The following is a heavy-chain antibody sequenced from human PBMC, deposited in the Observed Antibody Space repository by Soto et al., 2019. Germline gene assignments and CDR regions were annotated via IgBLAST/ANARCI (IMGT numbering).Heavy chain of an antibody. D-gene: IGHD2-2*01. CDR2: INHSGST. CDR3: ARTIVVVPAAILSRFDP. V-gene: IGHV4-34*01. J-gene: IGHJ5*02. Sequence: QVQLQQWGAGLLKPSETLSLTCAVYGGSFSGYYWSWIRQPPGKGLEWIGEINHSGSTNYNPSLKRRVTISVDTSKIQFSLKLSSVTAEDTAVYYCARTIVVVPAAILSRFDPWGQGTLVTVSS. CDR1: GGSFSGYY.